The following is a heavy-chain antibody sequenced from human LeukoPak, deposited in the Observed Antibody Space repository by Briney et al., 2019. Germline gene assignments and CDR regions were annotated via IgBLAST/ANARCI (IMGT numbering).Heavy chain of an antibody. CDR2: ISGSGGGT. Sequence: GGSLRLSCAASGFTFSSYAMSWVRQAPGKGLEWVSAISGSGGGTYYADSVKGRFTISRDNSKNTLYLQMNSLRAEDTAVYYCAKDPYSGSYSHWFDPWGQGTLVTVSS. CDR3: AKDPYSGSYSHWFDP. D-gene: IGHD1-26*01. V-gene: IGHV3-23*01. J-gene: IGHJ5*02. CDR1: GFTFSSYA.